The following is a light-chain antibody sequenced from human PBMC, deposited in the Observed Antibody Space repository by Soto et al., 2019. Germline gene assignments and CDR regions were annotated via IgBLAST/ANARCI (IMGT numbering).Light chain of an antibody. CDR1: SSDVGGYNY. V-gene: IGLV2-14*01. Sequence: QSALTQPASVSGSPGQSITISCTGTSSDVGGYNYVSWYQQHPGKAPKLMIYDVSNRPSGVSNRFSGSKSGNTASLTISGLQADDEADYYCSSDTSTILFGGGTKLTVL. CDR3: SSDTSTIL. J-gene: IGLJ2*01. CDR2: DVS.